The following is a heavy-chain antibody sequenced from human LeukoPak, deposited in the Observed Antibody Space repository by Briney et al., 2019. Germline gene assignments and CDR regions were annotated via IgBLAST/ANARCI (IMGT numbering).Heavy chain of an antibody. D-gene: IGHD3-10*01. CDR1: GYTFTSYG. Sequence: SVKVSCKASGYTFTSYGISWVRQAPGQGLEWMGRIIPILGIANYAQKFQGRVTITADKSTSTAYMELSSLRSEDTAVYYCARAYGSGSYYNPFNYWGQGTLVTVSS. CDR2: IIPILGIA. J-gene: IGHJ4*02. V-gene: IGHV1-69*04. CDR3: ARAYGSGSYYNPFNY.